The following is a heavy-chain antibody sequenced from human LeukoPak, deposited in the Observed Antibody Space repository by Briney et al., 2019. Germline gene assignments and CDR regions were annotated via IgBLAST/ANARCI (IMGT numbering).Heavy chain of an antibody. CDR2: ISYDETYK. D-gene: IGHD6-13*01. CDR3: AKDREGSSWYGEYFQH. CDR1: GFTFSSYG. Sequence: TGGSLRLSCAASGFTFSSYGMHWVRQAPGKGLEWVAVISYDETYKSYADSVKGRFTISRDNFKNMLYLQMNSLRAEDTAVYYCAKDREGSSWYGEYFQHWGQGTLVTVSS. J-gene: IGHJ1*01. V-gene: IGHV3-30*18.